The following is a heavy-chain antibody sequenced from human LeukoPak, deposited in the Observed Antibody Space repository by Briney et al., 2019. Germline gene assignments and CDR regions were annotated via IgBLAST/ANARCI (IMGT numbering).Heavy chain of an antibody. V-gene: IGHV3-74*01. CDR3: TRNPGMDV. Sequence: AGGSLRLSCAASGFTFSTYWMHWVRQAQGKGLVWVSRINGDGSSSTYADSVKGRFTISRDNAKNTLYLQMNSLRTEDTAVYYCTRNPGMDVWGQGTTATVSS. CDR1: GFTFSTYW. CDR2: INGDGSSS. J-gene: IGHJ6*02.